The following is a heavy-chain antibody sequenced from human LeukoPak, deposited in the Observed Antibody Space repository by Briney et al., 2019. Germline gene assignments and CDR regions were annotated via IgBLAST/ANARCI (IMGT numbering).Heavy chain of an antibody. J-gene: IGHJ2*01. Sequence: SSVKVSCKASGGTFSSYAISWVRQAPGQGLEWMGGIIPVFGTANYAQKLQGRVTITADESTSTAYMELSSLRSEDTAVYYCARALAARPLWYFDLWGRGTLVTVSS. CDR2: IIPVFGTA. CDR1: GGTFSSYA. V-gene: IGHV1-69*13. D-gene: IGHD6-6*01. CDR3: ARALAARPLWYFDL.